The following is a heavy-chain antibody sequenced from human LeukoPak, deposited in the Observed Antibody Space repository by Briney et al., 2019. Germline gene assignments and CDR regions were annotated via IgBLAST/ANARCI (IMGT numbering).Heavy chain of an antibody. CDR2: INPNSGGT. V-gene: IGHV1-2*02. Sequence: ASVKVSCKASGYTFTGYYMLWVRQAPGQGLEWMGWINPNSGGTNYAQKFQGRVTMTRDTSISTAYMELSRLRSDDTAVYYCARVSVDSSGYYLYYFDYWGQGTLVTASS. J-gene: IGHJ4*02. CDR3: ARVSVDSSGYYLYYFDY. CDR1: GYTFTGYY. D-gene: IGHD3-22*01.